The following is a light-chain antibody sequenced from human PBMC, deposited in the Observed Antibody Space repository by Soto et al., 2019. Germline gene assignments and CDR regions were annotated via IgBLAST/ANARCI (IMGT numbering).Light chain of an antibody. Sequence: QSVLTQPASVSGCPVQAMTISCAGTGSYVVSYKYVSWYQQYPGKAAKLMIYEGSKRPSGVSNRFSGSKSGNTASLTITGLQAEDEADYYCCSYAGSSTPYVFGSGTKVNV. J-gene: IGLJ1*01. CDR1: GSYVVSYKY. CDR2: EGS. V-gene: IGLV2-23*01. CDR3: CSYAGSSTPYV.